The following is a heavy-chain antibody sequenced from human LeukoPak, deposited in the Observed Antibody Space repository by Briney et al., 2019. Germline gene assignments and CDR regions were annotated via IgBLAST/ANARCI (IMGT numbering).Heavy chain of an antibody. J-gene: IGHJ5*02. Sequence: GASVKVSCKASGYTFTSYAMNWVRQAPGQGLEWMGWINTNTGNPTYAQGFTGRLVFSLDTSVSTAYLQISSLKAEDTAVYYCARVLQPSVYYDSSGYYHPERWFDPWGQGTLVTVSS. V-gene: IGHV7-4-1*02. D-gene: IGHD3-22*01. CDR1: GYTFTSYA. CDR3: ARVLQPSVYYDSSGYYHPERWFDP. CDR2: INTNTGNP.